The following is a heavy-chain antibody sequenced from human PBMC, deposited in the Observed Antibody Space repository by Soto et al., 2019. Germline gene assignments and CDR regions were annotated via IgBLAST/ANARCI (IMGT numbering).Heavy chain of an antibody. Sequence: GSLRLSCEASGFSGYANQMSWVRQAPGKGLEWVSIMYGGGRTYYSDSVRGRCTISRDNSKNTLYLQMNSLRAGDTAVYYCARDRNYFDYWGQGTPVTSPQ. CDR3: ARDRNYFDY. CDR1: GFSGYANQ. CDR2: MYGGGRT. J-gene: IGHJ4*02. V-gene: IGHV3-53*01.